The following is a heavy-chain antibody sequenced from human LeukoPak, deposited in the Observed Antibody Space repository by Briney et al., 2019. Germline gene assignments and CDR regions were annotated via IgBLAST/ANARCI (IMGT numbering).Heavy chain of an antibody. D-gene: IGHD3-22*01. V-gene: IGHV3-21*04. CDR2: ISSSSSYI. CDR1: GFTYRRYS. J-gene: IGHJ4*02. Sequence: GGSLRLSCVASGFTYRRYSMNWVRQAPGKGLEWVSSISSSSSYIYYADSVKGRFTISRDNSKNTLYLQMNSLRAEDTAVYYCARQADSSGYEGFDYWGQGTLVTVSS. CDR3: ARQADSSGYEGFDY.